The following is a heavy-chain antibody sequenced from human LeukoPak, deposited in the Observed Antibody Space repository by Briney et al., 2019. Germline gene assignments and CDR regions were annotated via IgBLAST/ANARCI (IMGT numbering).Heavy chain of an antibody. V-gene: IGHV3-48*03. CDR2: ISSGGGPI. CDR1: GFTFSSYE. CDR3: ARERSRNLFDY. D-gene: IGHD1-14*01. Sequence: GGSLRLSCSASGFTFSSYEMSWVRQAPGKGLEWVSYISSGGGPINYEDSVKGQLTISRDNAKQSLVLQVHSLRAGDTDVYYCARERSRNLFDYWGQGTLVTVSS. J-gene: IGHJ4*02.